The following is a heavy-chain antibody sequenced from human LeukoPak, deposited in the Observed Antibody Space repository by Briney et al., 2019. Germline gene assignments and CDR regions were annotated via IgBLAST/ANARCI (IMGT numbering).Heavy chain of an antibody. V-gene: IGHV3-30*02. D-gene: IGHD6-13*01. CDR2: IRFDESDK. CDR3: AKEGQQLILVHFDY. CDR1: GFTFSNYG. J-gene: IGHJ4*02. Sequence: GGSLRLSCAASGFTFSNYGMHWVRQAPGKGLEWVAHIRFDESDKYYADSVKGRFTISRDISRNTVYLQMNSLRAEDTAVYYCAKEGQQLILVHFDYWGQGTLVTVSS.